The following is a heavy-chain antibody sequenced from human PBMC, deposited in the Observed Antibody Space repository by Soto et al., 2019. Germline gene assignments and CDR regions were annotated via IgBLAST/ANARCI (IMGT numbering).Heavy chain of an antibody. CDR3: ARGHMTTVTYETFDM. V-gene: IGHV3-33*01. Sequence: GGSLRLSCAASGFTFSIYGIHWVRQAPGKGLEWVAVIWYDGTKKYYADSVKGRFSVSRDNSKNTLFLQLNSLRAEDTAVYYCARGHMTTVTYETFDMWGQGTMVTGS. J-gene: IGHJ3*02. CDR2: IWYDGTKK. CDR1: GFTFSIYG. D-gene: IGHD4-17*01.